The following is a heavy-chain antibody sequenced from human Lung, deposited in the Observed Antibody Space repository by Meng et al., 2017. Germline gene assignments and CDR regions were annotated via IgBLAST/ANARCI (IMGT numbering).Heavy chain of an antibody. D-gene: IGHD4-11*01. CDR3: ARGPTTMAHDFDY. J-gene: IGHJ4*02. Sequence: GQFQQWGAGLLTPSETLSLTCVVAGGSFSDYYWSWIRQPPGKGLEWIGEINHSGSTNYNPSLESRATISVDTSQNNLSLKLSSVTAADSAVYYCARGPTTMAHDFDYWGQGTLVTVSS. CDR1: GGSFSDYY. CDR2: INHSGST. V-gene: IGHV4-34*01.